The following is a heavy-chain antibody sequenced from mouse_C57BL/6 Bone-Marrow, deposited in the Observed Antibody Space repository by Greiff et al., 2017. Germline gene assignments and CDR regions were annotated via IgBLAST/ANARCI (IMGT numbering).Heavy chain of an antibody. J-gene: IGHJ2*01. CDR1: GYSITSGYY. CDR3: ARGGTTAFDY. D-gene: IGHD1-2*01. Sequence: DVQLVESGPGLVKPSRSLSLTCSVTGYSITSGYYWNWIRQFPGNKLEWMGYISYDGSNNYNPSLKNRISITRDTSKNQFFLKLNSVTTEDTATYYCARGGTTAFDYWGQGTTLTVSS. CDR2: ISYDGSN. V-gene: IGHV3-6*01.